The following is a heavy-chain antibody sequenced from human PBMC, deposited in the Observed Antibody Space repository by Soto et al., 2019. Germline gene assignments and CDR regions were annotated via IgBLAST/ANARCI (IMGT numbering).Heavy chain of an antibody. V-gene: IGHV1-18*01. D-gene: IGHD3-9*01. CDR1: GYTFTSYG. CDR3: ARGYDILTGLAYYYGMDV. J-gene: IGHJ6*02. Sequence: QVQLVQSGAEVKKPGASVKVSCKTSGYTFTSYGISWVRQAPGQGLEWMGWISTHNGNTNFAQKFQGRVTLTTDTSTNTAYMDLRSLTSDDTAGYYCARGYDILTGLAYYYGMDVWGQGTTVTVSS. CDR2: ISTHNGNT.